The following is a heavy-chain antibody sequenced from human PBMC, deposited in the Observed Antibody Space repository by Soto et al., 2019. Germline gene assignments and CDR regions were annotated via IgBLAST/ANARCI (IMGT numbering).Heavy chain of an antibody. J-gene: IGHJ6*02. CDR1: GGTWSSRA. CDR3: ARDDATYCVGDLYRYSSYAMDV. D-gene: IGHD2-21*02. V-gene: IGHV1-69*01. Sequence: YKESGGTWSSRAVRWVRQAPGQGREWVGGIIPMFPTADYAQRFQGRVTITADDSTTTVYMELSGLRSEDTAMYYCARDDATYCVGDLYRYSSYAMDVWCQGPIVTGYS. CDR2: IIPMFPTA.